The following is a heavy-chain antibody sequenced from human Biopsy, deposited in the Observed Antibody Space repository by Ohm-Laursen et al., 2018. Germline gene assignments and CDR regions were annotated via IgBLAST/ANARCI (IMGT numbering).Heavy chain of an antibody. CDR2: IGGSGGGT. J-gene: IGHJ6*02. Sequence: SLRLSCAASGLRFSVYAMSWVRQAPGKGLEWVSAIGGSGGGTYYADSVKGRFTISRDDSKNTVYLQMNSLRVEDRAVYYCARPMSRVVAYGMDVWGQGTTVTVSS. D-gene: IGHD2-15*01. V-gene: IGHV3-23*01. CDR1: GLRFSVYA. CDR3: ARPMSRVVAYGMDV.